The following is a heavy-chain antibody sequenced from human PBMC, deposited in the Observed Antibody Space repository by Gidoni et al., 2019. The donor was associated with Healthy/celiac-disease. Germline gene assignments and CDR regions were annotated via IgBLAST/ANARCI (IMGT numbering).Heavy chain of an antibody. CDR2: ISSSSSYI. V-gene: IGHV3-21*01. CDR3: ARDQTYYYGSSGYSDY. D-gene: IGHD3-22*01. CDR1: GFTFSSYS. Sequence: EVQLVESGGGLVKPGGSLRLSCAASGFTFSSYSMNWVRQAPGKGLEWVSSISSSSSYIYYADSVKGRFTISRDNAKNSLYLQMNSLRAEDTAVYYCARDQTYYYGSSGYSDYWGQGTLVTVSS. J-gene: IGHJ4*02.